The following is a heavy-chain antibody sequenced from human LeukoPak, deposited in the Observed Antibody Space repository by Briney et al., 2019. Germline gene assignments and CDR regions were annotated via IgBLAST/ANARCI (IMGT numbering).Heavy chain of an antibody. Sequence: SVKVSCKATGGTFSSYAISWVREAPGQALEWIGGIIPIFGTANYAQKFQGRVTITADKSTSTAYMELSSLRSEDTAVYYCARYYDILTGYQLGGWFDPWGQGTLVTVSS. CDR2: IIPIFGTA. CDR3: ARYYDILTGYQLGGWFDP. D-gene: IGHD3-9*01. CDR1: GGTFSSYA. V-gene: IGHV1-69*06. J-gene: IGHJ5*02.